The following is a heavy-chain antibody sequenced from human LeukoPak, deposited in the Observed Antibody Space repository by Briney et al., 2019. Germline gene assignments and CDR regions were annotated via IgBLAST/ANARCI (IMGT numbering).Heavy chain of an antibody. CDR3: ARRYYYDSSGYSYFDY. Sequence: GESLQISCKGSGYSFTSYWIGWVRQMPGKGLEWMGIIYPGDSDTRYSPSFQGQVTISADKSISTAYLQWSSLKASDTAMYYCARRYYYDSSGYSYFDYWGQGTLVTVSS. CDR1: GYSFTSYW. J-gene: IGHJ4*02. CDR2: IYPGDSDT. V-gene: IGHV5-51*01. D-gene: IGHD3-22*01.